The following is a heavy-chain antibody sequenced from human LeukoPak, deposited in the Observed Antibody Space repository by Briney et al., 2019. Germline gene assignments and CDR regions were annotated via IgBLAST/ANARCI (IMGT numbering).Heavy chain of an antibody. J-gene: IGHJ4*02. Sequence: SETLSLTCTVSGGSISSYYWRWIRQPPGKGLEWIGYIHYSGSTNYNPSLKSRVTISVDTSKNQFSLKLSSVTAADTAVYYCARGAVAGIGYWGQGALVTVSS. CDR1: GGSISSYY. D-gene: IGHD6-19*01. CDR3: ARGAVAGIGY. CDR2: IHYSGST. V-gene: IGHV4-59*01.